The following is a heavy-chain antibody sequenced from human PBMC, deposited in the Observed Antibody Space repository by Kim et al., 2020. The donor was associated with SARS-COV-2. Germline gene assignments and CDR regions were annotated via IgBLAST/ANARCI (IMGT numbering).Heavy chain of an antibody. Sequence: GGSLRLSCAASGFTFSSYAMSWVRQAPGKGLEWVSSISTSGGGTYYADSVKGRFTISRDNSKNTLYLQMHSLRAEDAAVYFCAKDSPYGGREKAYDYWGQGTLVTVSS. D-gene: IGHD4-17*01. CDR2: ISTSGGGT. CDR1: GFTFSSYA. J-gene: IGHJ4*02. CDR3: AKDSPYGGREKAYDY. V-gene: IGHV3-23*01.